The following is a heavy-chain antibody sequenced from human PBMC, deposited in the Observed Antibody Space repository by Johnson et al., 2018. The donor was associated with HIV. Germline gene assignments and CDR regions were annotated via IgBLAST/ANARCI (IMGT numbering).Heavy chain of an antibody. V-gene: IGHV3-13*01. CDR1: GFIFSSYD. D-gene: IGHD3-22*01. J-gene: IGHJ3*02. CDR3: ARVEGKRITMIVVVIHGAFDI. CDR2: IGTAGDT. Sequence: VQLVESGGGLVQPGGSLRLSCAASGFIFSSYDMHWVRQATGRGLEWVSGIGTAGDTYYPGSVQGRFTISSETAKHSLSLQMDSLRAGDTALYDCARVEGKRITMIVVVIHGAFDIWGQGTMVTVSS.